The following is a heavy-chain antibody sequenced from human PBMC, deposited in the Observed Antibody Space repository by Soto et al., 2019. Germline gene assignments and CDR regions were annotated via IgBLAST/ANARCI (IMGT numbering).Heavy chain of an antibody. Sequence: SETLSLTCAVSGGSISSSNWWSWVRQPPGKGLEWIGEIYHSGSTNYNPSLKSRVTISVDKSKNQFSLKLSSVTAADTAVYYCARAALYYDILTGYTNWFDPWGQGTLVTVSS. V-gene: IGHV4-4*02. D-gene: IGHD3-9*01. CDR2: IYHSGST. CDR1: GGSISSSNW. CDR3: ARAALYYDILTGYTNWFDP. J-gene: IGHJ5*02.